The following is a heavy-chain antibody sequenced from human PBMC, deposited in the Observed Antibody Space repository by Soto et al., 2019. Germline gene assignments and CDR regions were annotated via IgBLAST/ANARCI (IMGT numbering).Heavy chain of an antibody. CDR3: ARDSEGYSDRSGYYFGAFDI. D-gene: IGHD3-22*01. J-gene: IGHJ3*02. CDR2: ISSSSSTI. Sequence: GGSLRLSCAASGFTFSSYSMNWVRQAPGKGLEWVSYISSSSSTIYYADSVKGRFTISRDNAKNSLYLQMNSLRDEDTAVYYCARDSEGYSDRSGYYFGAFDIWGQGTMVTVSS. CDR1: GFTFSSYS. V-gene: IGHV3-48*02.